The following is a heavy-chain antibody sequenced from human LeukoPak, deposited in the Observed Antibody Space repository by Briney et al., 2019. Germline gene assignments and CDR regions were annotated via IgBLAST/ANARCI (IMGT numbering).Heavy chain of an antibody. Sequence: SETLSLTCTVSGYSISSGYYWGWIRQPPGKGLEWIGSIYHSGSTYYTPSLKSRVTISVDPSKNQFSLKLSSVTAADTAVYYCARYGDSSAYFDYWGQGTLVTVSS. CDR1: GYSISSGYY. CDR2: IYHSGST. CDR3: ARYGDSSAYFDY. J-gene: IGHJ4*02. D-gene: IGHD3-22*01. V-gene: IGHV4-38-2*02.